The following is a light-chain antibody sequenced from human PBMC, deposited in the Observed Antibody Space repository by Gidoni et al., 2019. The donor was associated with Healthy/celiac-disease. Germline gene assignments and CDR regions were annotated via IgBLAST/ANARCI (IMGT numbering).Light chain of an antibody. CDR3: QQYGSSPGGT. J-gene: IGKJ2*02. V-gene: IGKV3-20*01. CDR1: QSVSSSY. Sequence: EIVLTQSPGTLSLSPGERATLSCRASQSVSSSYLAWYQQKPGQAPRLLIYGESSRATGNPDRFSGSGSGTDFTLTISRLEPEDFAVYYCQQYGSSPGGTFGQGTKLEIK. CDR2: GES.